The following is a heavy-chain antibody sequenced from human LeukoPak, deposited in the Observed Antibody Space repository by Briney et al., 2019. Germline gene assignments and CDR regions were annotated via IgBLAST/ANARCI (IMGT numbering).Heavy chain of an antibody. J-gene: IGHJ5*02. CDR1: GFTFSSYW. CDR3: ARAERRYSRTHPFRS. D-gene: IGHD2-15*01. Sequence: PGGSLRLSCAASGFTFSSYWMSWVRQAPGKGLEWVANIKQDGSEKYYVDSVKGRFTISRDNAKNSLYLQMNSLRAEDTAVYYCARAERRYSRTHPFRSWGQGTLVTVSS. V-gene: IGHV3-7*01. CDR2: IKQDGSEK.